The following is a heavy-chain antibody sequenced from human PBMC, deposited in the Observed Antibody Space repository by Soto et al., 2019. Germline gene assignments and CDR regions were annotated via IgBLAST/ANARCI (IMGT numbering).Heavy chain of an antibody. CDR3: ARPEYSSSSYGMDV. J-gene: IGHJ6*02. CDR2: ISSSSSTI. D-gene: IGHD6-6*01. CDR1: GFTSSSYS. V-gene: IGHV3-48*02. Sequence: GGSLRLSCAASGFTSSSYSMNWVRQAPGKGLEWVSYISSSSSTIYYADSVKGRFTISRDNAKNSLYLQMNSLRDEDTAVYYCARPEYSSSSYGMDVWGQGTTVTVSS.